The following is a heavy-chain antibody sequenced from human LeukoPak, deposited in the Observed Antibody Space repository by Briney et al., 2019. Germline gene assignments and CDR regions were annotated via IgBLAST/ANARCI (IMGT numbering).Heavy chain of an antibody. V-gene: IGHV4-39*01. D-gene: IGHD6-13*01. J-gene: IGHJ5*02. CDR2: IYYSGST. Sequence: SETLSLTCTVSGGSISSSSYYWGWIRQPPGKGLEWIGSIYYSGSTYYSPSLKSRVTISVDTSKNQFSLKLSSVTAADTAVYYCARQKRAAAGMNWFDPWGQGTLVTVSS. CDR3: ARQKRAAAGMNWFDP. CDR1: GGSISSSSYY.